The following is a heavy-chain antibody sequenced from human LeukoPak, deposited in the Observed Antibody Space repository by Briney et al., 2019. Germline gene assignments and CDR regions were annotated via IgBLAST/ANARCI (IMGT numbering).Heavy chain of an antibody. Sequence: SETLSLTCTVSGDSINDHYWSWIRQPPGEGLEWIGYIYSSVSTNYNPSLKSRVTISIDTSKSQFSLKLSSVTAADTGVYYCARQRCSGGSCYRMDYYYYVDVWGKGTTVTVSS. V-gene: IGHV4-4*09. CDR1: GDSINDHY. CDR2: IYSSVST. J-gene: IGHJ6*03. D-gene: IGHD2-15*01. CDR3: ARQRCSGGSCYRMDYYYYVDV.